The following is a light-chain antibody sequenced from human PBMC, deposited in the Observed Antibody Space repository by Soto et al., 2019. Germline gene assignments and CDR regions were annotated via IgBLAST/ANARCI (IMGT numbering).Light chain of an antibody. CDR1: SSDVGGYNY. CDR3: SSNTRSSLYV. CDR2: EVS. J-gene: IGLJ1*01. V-gene: IGLV2-14*01. Sequence: QSALTQPASVSGSPGQSSTISCTGTSSDVGGYNYVSWHQQHPGKAPKLMIFEVSYRPSGVSDRFSGSKSGNTASLTISGLQADVEADYYCSSNTRSSLYVFGTGTKVTVL.